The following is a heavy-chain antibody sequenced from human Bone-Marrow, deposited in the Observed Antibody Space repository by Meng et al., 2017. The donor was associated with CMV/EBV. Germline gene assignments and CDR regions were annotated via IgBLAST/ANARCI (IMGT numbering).Heavy chain of an antibody. CDR1: GFTFSSYA. V-gene: IGHV3-30-3*01. CDR3: ARDRPQIVLMVYASTYYYYYGMDV. Sequence: GESLKISCAASGFTFSSYAMHWVRQAPGKGLEWVAVISYDGSNKYYADPVKGRFTISRDNSKNTLYLQMNSLRAEDTAGYYCARDRPQIVLMVYASTYYYYYGMDVWGQGTTVTVSS. J-gene: IGHJ6*02. D-gene: IGHD2-8*01. CDR2: ISYDGSNK.